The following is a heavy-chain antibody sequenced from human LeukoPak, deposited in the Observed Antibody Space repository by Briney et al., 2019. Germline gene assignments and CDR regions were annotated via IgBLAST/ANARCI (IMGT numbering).Heavy chain of an antibody. V-gene: IGHV3-48*01. D-gene: IGHD3-10*01. CDR1: GFTFSSYS. CDR3: ARRLDMVRGAMNYCYGMDV. J-gene: IGHJ6*02. Sequence: GGSLRLSCAASGFTFSSYSMNWVRQAPGKGLEWVSYISSSSSTIYYADSVKGRFTISRDNAKNSLYLQMNSLRAEDTAVYYCARRLDMVRGAMNYCYGMDVWGQGTTVTVSS. CDR2: ISSSSSTI.